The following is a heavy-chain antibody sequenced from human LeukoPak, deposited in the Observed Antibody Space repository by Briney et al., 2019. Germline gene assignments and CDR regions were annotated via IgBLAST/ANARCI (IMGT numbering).Heavy chain of an antibody. CDR3: ARANYYDNSGYSRGAFDI. Sequence: PSETLSLTCSVSGYSFSSGFYWGWIRQPPGKGLEWIGSLFHSGTTYYNSSLKSRVTISVDTSKNQFSLKLSSVTAADTAVYYCARANYYDNSGYSRGAFDIWGQGTMVTVFS. CDR2: LFHSGTT. J-gene: IGHJ3*02. V-gene: IGHV4-38-2*02. D-gene: IGHD3-22*01. CDR1: GYSFSSGFY.